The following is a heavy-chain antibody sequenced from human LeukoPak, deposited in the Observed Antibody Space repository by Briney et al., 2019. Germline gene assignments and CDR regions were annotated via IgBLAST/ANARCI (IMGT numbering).Heavy chain of an antibody. D-gene: IGHD2-21*02. CDR1: GYTFTSYY. V-gene: IGHV1-46*01. CDR3: AREWCGRDCYPDAFDI. J-gene: IGHJ3*02. Sequence: ASVKVSCKASGYTFTSYYMHWVRQAPGQGLEWMGIINPSGGSTSYAQKFQGRVTMTRDTSTSTVYMELSSLRSEDTAVYYCAREWCGRDCYPDAFDIWGQGTMVTVSS. CDR2: INPSGGST.